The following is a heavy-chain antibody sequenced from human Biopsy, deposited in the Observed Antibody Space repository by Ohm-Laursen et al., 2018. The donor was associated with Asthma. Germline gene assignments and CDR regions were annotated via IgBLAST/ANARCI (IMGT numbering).Heavy chain of an antibody. CDR3: AEDERLYYGSDSKYMQPVPLGD. V-gene: IGHV3-53*01. D-gene: IGHD3-10*01. Sequence: SLRLSCAASGFAVSRDHMFWVRQAPGKGLEWVSVIYSGGTSHTADSVRGRFTIFRDYTKNTLYLQMHSLRAEDTAVYYCAEDERLYYGSDSKYMQPVPLGDWGQGTLVIVSA. CDR2: IYSGGTS. J-gene: IGHJ4*02. CDR1: GFAVSRDH.